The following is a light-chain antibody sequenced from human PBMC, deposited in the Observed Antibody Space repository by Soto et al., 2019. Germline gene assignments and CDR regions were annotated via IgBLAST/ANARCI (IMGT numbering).Light chain of an antibody. Sequence: QSALTQPPSASGSPGQSVTISCTGAANNIGGYNFVSWYQQHPGKAPKLIISEFRERPSGVPDRFSGSKSGNTASLTVSGLQAEDEAYYYCSSYAGSNNVIFGGGTTLTVL. V-gene: IGLV2-8*01. CDR1: ANNIGGYNF. CDR2: EFR. CDR3: SSYAGSNNVI. J-gene: IGLJ2*01.